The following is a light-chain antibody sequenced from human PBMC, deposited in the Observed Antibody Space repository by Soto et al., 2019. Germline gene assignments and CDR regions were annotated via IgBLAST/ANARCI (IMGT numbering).Light chain of an antibody. Sequence: DIQMTQSPSSLSASIGDRVTITCRASQGISNYLAWYQQEPGKVPKLLIYSASTLQLGVPSRFSGSGSGTDFTLTMRNLQPEDVATYYCQKHNSAHFTFGPGTKVDIK. V-gene: IGKV1-27*01. J-gene: IGKJ3*01. CDR1: QGISNY. CDR3: QKHNSAHFT. CDR2: SAS.